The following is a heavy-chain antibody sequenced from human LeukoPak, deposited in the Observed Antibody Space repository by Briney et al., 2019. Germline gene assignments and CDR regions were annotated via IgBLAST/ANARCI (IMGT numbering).Heavy chain of an antibody. J-gene: IGHJ4*02. D-gene: IGHD2-2*01. CDR3: ARGRAVRPVRPNIVVVLAASFDY. CDR1: GGSFSGYY. Sequence: SETLSLTCAVYGGSFSGYYWSWIRQPPGKGLEWIGEINHSGSTNYNPSLKSRVTISVDTSKNQFSLKLSSVTAADTAVYYCARGRAVRPVRPNIVVVLAASFDYWGQGTLVTVSS. V-gene: IGHV4-34*01. CDR2: INHSGST.